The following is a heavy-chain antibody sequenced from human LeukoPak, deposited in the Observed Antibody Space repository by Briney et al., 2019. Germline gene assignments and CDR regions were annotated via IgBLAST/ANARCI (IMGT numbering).Heavy chain of an antibody. CDR1: GGTFSSYA. CDR3: ARRKVAGSHYYYYYGMDV. D-gene: IGHD5-12*01. J-gene: IGHJ6*02. CDR2: IILILGIA. Sequence: SVKVSCKASGGTFSSYAISWVRQAPGQGLEWMGRIILILGIANYAQKFQGRVTITADKSTSTAYMELSSLRSEDTAVYYCARRKVAGSHYYYYYGMDVWGQGTTVTVSS. V-gene: IGHV1-69*04.